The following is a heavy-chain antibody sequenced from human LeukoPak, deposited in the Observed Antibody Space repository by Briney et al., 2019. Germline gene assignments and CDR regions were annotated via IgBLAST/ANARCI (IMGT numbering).Heavy chain of an antibody. D-gene: IGHD3-22*01. CDR3: ARRDYFDSSGSATTFDL. V-gene: IGHV5-51*01. CDR2: IYPGDSDT. CDR1: GYSFTSYW. Sequence: GESLKISCKGSGYSFTSYWIGWVRQMPGKGLEWMGIIYPGDSDTRYSPSFQGQVTISADKSISTASLQWSSLQASDTAMYYYARRDYFDSSGSATTFDLWGQGTMVTVSS. J-gene: IGHJ3*01.